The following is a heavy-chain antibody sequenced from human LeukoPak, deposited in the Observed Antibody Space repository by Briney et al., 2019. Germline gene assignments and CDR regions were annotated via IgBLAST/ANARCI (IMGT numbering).Heavy chain of an antibody. V-gene: IGHV4-39*07. D-gene: IGHD3-22*01. CDR1: GGSISSSSYY. Sequence: SETLSLTCTVSGGSISSSSYYWGWIRQPPGKGLEWIGSIYYSGSTYYNPSLKSRVTISVDTSKNQFSLKLSSVTAADTAVYYCARDSGDYDNWFDPWGQGTLVTVSS. CDR2: IYYSGST. CDR3: ARDSGDYDNWFDP. J-gene: IGHJ5*02.